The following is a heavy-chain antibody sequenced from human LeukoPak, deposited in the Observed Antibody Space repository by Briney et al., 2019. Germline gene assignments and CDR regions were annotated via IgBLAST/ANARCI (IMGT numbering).Heavy chain of an antibody. CDR1: GYTFTGYY. Sequence: ASVKVSCKASGYTFTGYYMHWVRQAPGQGLELMGWINPNSGGTNYAQKFQGRVTMTRDTSISTAYMELSRLRSDDTAVYYCARGTGESDAFDIWGQGTMVTVSS. J-gene: IGHJ3*02. D-gene: IGHD3-10*01. V-gene: IGHV1-2*02. CDR3: ARGTGESDAFDI. CDR2: INPNSGGT.